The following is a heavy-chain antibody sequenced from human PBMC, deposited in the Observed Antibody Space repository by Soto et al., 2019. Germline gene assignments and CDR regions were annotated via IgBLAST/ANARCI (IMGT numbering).Heavy chain of an antibody. V-gene: IGHV4-59*01. Sequence: QEQLQESGPRLVKPSETLSLTCSVSGGSISNYHWSWIRKPPGKELEWIGYISYTGSTNYSPSLKSRVTMLLATSKKQFSLKLSSVTAADTAVYYCARVAADAYWSGYDDYWGQGTLVTVSS. D-gene: IGHD3-3*01. CDR1: GGSISNYH. J-gene: IGHJ4*02. CDR3: ARVAADAYWSGYDDY. CDR2: ISYTGST.